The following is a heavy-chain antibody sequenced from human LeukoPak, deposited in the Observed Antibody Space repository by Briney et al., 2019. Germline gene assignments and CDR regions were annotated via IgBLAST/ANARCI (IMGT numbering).Heavy chain of an antibody. Sequence: SETLSLTCAVYGGSFSGYYWSWIRQPPGKGLEWIGEIYHSGSTNYNPSLKSRVTISVDKSKNQFSLKLSSVTAADTAVYYCASQRRGYCSGGSCYPGYFQHWGQGTLVTVSS. CDR3: ASQRRGYCSGGSCYPGYFQH. CDR2: IYHSGST. J-gene: IGHJ1*01. D-gene: IGHD2-15*01. CDR1: GGSFSGYY. V-gene: IGHV4-34*01.